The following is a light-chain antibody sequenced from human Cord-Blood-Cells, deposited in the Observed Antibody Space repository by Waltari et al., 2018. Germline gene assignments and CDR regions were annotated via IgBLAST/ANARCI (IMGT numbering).Light chain of an antibody. CDR2: DVS. CDR1: SRDVGGFNF. CDR3: CSFAGSYTLV. J-gene: IGLJ2*01. V-gene: IGLV2-11*01. Sequence: QSALTQPTPVTWSPGQPVTISCTGTSRDVGGFNFVSWYQQHPGKAPKLMIYDVSKRPSGVPDRFSGSKSGNAASLTISGLQAEDEADYYCCSFAGSYTLVFGGGTKLTVL.